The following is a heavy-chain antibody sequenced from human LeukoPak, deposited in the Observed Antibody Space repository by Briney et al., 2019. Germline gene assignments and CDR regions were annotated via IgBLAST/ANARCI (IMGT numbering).Heavy chain of an antibody. V-gene: IGHV3-30*02. Sequence: GGSLRLSCAASGFTFSNYGMHWVRQAPGKGLEWLAFIRYDGSNTYYADSVKGRFTVSRDDSKNTLYLQMNSLRGDDTAVYYCAKDGTSYYYIYYWGQGTLVTVSS. CDR3: AKDGTSYYYIYY. CDR2: IRYDGSNT. J-gene: IGHJ4*02. D-gene: IGHD2/OR15-2a*01. CDR1: GFTFSNYG.